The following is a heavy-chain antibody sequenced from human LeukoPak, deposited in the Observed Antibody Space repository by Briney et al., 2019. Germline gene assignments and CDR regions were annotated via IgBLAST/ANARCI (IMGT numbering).Heavy chain of an antibody. V-gene: IGHV3-30*02. Sequence: GGSLRLSCAASGFTFSNYGMHWVRQAPGKGLEWLAFIRYDGSNTYYADSVKGRFTVSRDDSKNTLYLQMNSLRGDDTAVYYCAKDGTSYYYIYYWGQGTLVTVSS. CDR3: AKDGTSYYYIYY. CDR2: IRYDGSNT. J-gene: IGHJ4*02. D-gene: IGHD2/OR15-2a*01. CDR1: GFTFSNYG.